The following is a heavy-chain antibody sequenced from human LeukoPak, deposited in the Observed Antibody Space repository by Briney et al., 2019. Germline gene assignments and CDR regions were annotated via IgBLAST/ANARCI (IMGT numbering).Heavy chain of an antibody. Sequence: PGGSLRLSCTASGFTFSSYAMSWVRQAPGKGLEWVSAISGSGGSTYYADSVKGRFTISRDNSKNTLYLQMNSLRAEDTAVYYCAKESYYYDSTGYKAYYFDYWGQGTLVTVSS. CDR3: AKESYYYDSTGYKAYYFDY. J-gene: IGHJ4*02. CDR1: GFTFSSYA. V-gene: IGHV3-23*01. CDR2: ISGSGGST. D-gene: IGHD3-22*01.